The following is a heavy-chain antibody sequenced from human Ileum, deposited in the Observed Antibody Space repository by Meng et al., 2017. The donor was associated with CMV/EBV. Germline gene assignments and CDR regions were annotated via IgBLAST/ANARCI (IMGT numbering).Heavy chain of an antibody. CDR1: GGSFSGYY. V-gene: IGHV4-34*01. D-gene: IGHD1-1*01. J-gene: IGHJ4*02. Sequence: QVQLQQGGAGLLKPSETLSLTGAVYGGSFSGYYLSWIRQPPGKGLEWIGEINHSGSTDYNPSLKSRVTILQDTSKGQFSLKLTSVTAADTAVYYCARGQLVLNYWGQGTLVTVSS. CDR2: INHSGST. CDR3: ARGQLVLNY.